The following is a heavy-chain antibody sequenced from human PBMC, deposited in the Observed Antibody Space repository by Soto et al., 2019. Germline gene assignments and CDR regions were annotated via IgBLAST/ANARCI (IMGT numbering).Heavy chain of an antibody. Sequence: GGSLRLACAASGFTVRSYWVSWVRQAPGRGLEWMANIKYDGSEKYYVDSVKGRLTISRDNAKNSLYLQMNSLRAEDTAVYYCASSPHKDSRPDYWGQGTLVTVSS. D-gene: IGHD3-22*01. CDR1: GFTVRSYW. CDR2: IKYDGSEK. CDR3: ASSPHKDSRPDY. V-gene: IGHV3-7*03. J-gene: IGHJ4*02.